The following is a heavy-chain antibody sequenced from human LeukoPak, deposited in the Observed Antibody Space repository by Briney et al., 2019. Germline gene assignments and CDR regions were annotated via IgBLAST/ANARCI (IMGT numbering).Heavy chain of an antibody. CDR2: IKQDGSEE. CDR3: ARAKSDRTLFDACDI. V-gene: IGHV3-7*01. CDR1: GFTFSNFW. J-gene: IGHJ3*02. D-gene: IGHD1-14*01. Sequence: GGSLRLSCGASGFTFSNFWMSWVRQAPGKGLEWVAKIKQDGSEEYYVDSVKGRFTVSRDNAKNSLYLQMNSLRAEDTAVYYCARAKSDRTLFDACDIWGQGTMVTVSS.